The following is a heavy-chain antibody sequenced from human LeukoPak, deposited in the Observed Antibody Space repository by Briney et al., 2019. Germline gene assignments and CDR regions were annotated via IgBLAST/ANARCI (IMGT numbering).Heavy chain of an antibody. CDR2: LSRVERRI. CDR3: ARDLSGSWTIDY. Sequence: PGTSLTPPCVASGFTFSNFAVHWVGQAPGKGLDWVAALSRVERRIHYADSVKGRFTNYRGNSTNSLYLQVNSLRAEHTAITSCARDLSGSWTIDYWGQGILVTVSS. D-gene: IGHD6-13*01. J-gene: IGHJ4*02. V-gene: IGHV3-30*04. CDR1: GFTFSNFA.